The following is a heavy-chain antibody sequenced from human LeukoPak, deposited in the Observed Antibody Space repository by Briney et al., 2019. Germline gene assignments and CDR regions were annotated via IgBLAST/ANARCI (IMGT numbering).Heavy chain of an antibody. CDR1: GFTFSSYA. CDR2: IRSDGINK. J-gene: IGHJ3*02. CDR3: ARDLPSYYDSSGSLSAGNAFDI. D-gene: IGHD3-22*01. Sequence: GGSLRLSCAASGFTFSSYAMSWVRQAPGKGLEWVAFIRSDGINKYHADSVKGRFTISRDNSKNTLYLQMNSLRAEDTAVYYCARDLPSYYDSSGSLSAGNAFDIWGQGTMVTVSS. V-gene: IGHV3-30*02.